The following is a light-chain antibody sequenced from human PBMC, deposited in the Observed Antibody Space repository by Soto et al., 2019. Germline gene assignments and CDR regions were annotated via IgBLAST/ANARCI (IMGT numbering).Light chain of an antibody. Sequence: EIVLRQSPGTVSFSPGERATLSCRASESVSSNLAWYQQRPGQAPRLVIYGASTRATGIPARFSGGGSGTEFTLTISSLQSEDFAVYYCQQYNSWPPITFGQGTRLEIK. V-gene: IGKV3-15*01. J-gene: IGKJ5*01. CDR1: ESVSSN. CDR2: GAS. CDR3: QQYNSWPPIT.